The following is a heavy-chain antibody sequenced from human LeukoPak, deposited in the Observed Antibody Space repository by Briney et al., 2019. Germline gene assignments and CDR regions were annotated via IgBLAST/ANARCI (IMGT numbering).Heavy chain of an antibody. J-gene: IGHJ4*02. Sequence: GGSLKLSCAASGFTFSGSAMHCVRQASGKGREWGGRIRSKANSYATAYAASVKGRFTISRDDSKNTVYLQLNSLKTEDTAVYYCTRFGSDAGEYAYWGQGTLVTVSS. CDR2: IRSKANSYAT. CDR1: GFTFSGSA. V-gene: IGHV3-73*01. D-gene: IGHD2/OR15-2a*01. CDR3: TRFGSDAGEYAY.